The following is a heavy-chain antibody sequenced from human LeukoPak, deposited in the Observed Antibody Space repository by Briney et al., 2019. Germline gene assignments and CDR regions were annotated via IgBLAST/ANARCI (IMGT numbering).Heavy chain of an antibody. V-gene: IGHV3-30*04. D-gene: IGHD3-16*01. CDR2: ISLDGSNK. Sequence: QSGGSLRLSCAASRFTFSSYAMHWVRQAPGKGLEWVAVISLDGSNKYYADSVKGRFTISRDNSKNTLYLQMNSLKAEDTAVYYCASNWAYDYVVQSYWGQGTLVTVSS. CDR1: RFTFSSYA. J-gene: IGHJ4*02. CDR3: ASNWAYDYVVQSY.